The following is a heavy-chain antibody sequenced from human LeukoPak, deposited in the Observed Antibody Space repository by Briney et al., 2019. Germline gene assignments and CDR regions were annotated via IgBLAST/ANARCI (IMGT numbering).Heavy chain of an antibody. V-gene: IGHV7-4-1*02. CDR2: INTNTGNP. Sequence: GASVKVSCKASGYTFTSYAMNWVRQAPGQGLEWMGWINTNTGNPTYAQGFTGRFVFSLDTSVSTAYLQISSLKAEDTAVYYCARGVVPAAINWFDPWGQGTLVTVSS. CDR3: ARGVVPAAINWFDP. CDR1: GYTFTSYA. J-gene: IGHJ5*02. D-gene: IGHD2-2*01.